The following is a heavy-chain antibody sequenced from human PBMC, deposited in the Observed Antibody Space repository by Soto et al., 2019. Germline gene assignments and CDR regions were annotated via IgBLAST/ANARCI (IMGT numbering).Heavy chain of an antibody. Sequence: PGESLKISCKGSGYSFTSFWISWVRQMPGKGLEWMGRIDPSDSYTNYSPSFQGHVTISADKSISTAYLQWSSLKASDTAMYYCASERLGIAVAAPDYWGQGTLVTVSS. CDR1: GYSFTSFW. CDR2: IDPSDSYT. CDR3: ASERLGIAVAAPDY. D-gene: IGHD6-19*01. V-gene: IGHV5-10-1*01. J-gene: IGHJ4*02.